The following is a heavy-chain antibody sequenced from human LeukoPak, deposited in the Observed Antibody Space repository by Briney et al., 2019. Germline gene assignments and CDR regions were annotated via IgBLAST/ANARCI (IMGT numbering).Heavy chain of an antibody. V-gene: IGHV4-34*01. J-gene: IGHJ4*02. CDR3: VRDPDALDF. CDR1: GGSFSGYY. CDR2: INHSGST. Sequence: SETLSLTCAVYGGSFSGYYWSWIRQPPGKGLEWIGEINHSGSTNYNPSLKSRVTISVDTSKNQFSLKLSSVTAADTAVYYCVRDPDALDFWGQGTPVTVSS.